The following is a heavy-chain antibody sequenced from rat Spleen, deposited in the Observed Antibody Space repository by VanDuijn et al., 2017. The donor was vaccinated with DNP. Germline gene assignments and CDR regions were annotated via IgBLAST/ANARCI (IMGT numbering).Heavy chain of an antibody. V-gene: IGHV5-22*01. CDR2: ITYDGGST. Sequence: EVQLVESGGGLVQPGRSLKLSCAASGFTFSDYYMAWVRQAPTKGLEWVAYITYDGGSTYYRDSVKGRFTISRDNAKSTLYLQMDSLRSEDTATYYCARHYYSGDFFDYWGQGIMVTVSS. D-gene: IGHD1-1*01. CDR1: GFTFSDYY. J-gene: IGHJ2*01. CDR3: ARHYYSGDFFDY.